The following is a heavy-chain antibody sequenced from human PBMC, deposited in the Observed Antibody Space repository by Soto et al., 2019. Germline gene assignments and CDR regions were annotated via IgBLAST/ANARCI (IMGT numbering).Heavy chain of an antibody. D-gene: IGHD6-13*01. V-gene: IGHV3-9*01. CDR2: ISWNSGSI. J-gene: IGHJ4*02. Sequence: AGGSLSLACAASGFTFDDYAMHWVRQAPGKGLEWVSGISWNSGSIGYADSVKGRFTISRDNAKNSLYLQMNSLRAEDTALYYCAKEKFGIAAAGTKSGWPFDYWGQGTLVTVSS. CDR3: AKEKFGIAAAGTKSGWPFDY. CDR1: GFTFDDYA.